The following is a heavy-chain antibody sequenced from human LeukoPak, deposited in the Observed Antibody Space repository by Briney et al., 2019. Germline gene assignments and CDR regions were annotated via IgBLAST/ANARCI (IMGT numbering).Heavy chain of an antibody. Sequence: SETLSLTCTVSGGSISSSSYYWGWIRQPPGKGLEWIGSVYYSGSIYYNPSLKSRVTISVDMSKNQFSLKLNSVIAADTAVYYCARSRDSSGASFDYWGQGTLVTVSS. CDR1: GGSISSSSYY. D-gene: IGHD2-15*01. CDR2: VYYSGSI. V-gene: IGHV4-39*01. CDR3: ARSRDSSGASFDY. J-gene: IGHJ4*02.